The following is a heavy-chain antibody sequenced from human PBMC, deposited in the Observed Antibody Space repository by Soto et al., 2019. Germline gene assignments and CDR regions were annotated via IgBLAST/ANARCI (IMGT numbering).Heavy chain of an antibody. CDR2: IIPILGIA. J-gene: IGHJ4*02. D-gene: IGHD6-13*01. V-gene: IGHV1-69*02. CDR3: ARGGPGIAAAAIDY. CDR1: GGTFSSYT. Sequence: QVQLVQSGAEVKKPGSSVKVSCKASGGTFSSYTISWVRQAPGQGLEWMGRIIPILGIANYAQKFQGRVTITADKSTSTAYMGLSSLRSEGTAVYYWARGGPGIAAAAIDYWGQGTLVTVSS.